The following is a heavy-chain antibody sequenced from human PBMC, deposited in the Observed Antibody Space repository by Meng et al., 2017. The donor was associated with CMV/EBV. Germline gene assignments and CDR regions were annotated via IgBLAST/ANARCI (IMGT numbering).Heavy chain of an antibody. D-gene: IGHD3-3*01. CDR3: ARVSQYYDFWSGYYTPYYYYYGMDV. CDR1: GGSISSSSYY. J-gene: IGHJ6*02. V-gene: IGHV4-39*07. CDR2: IYYSGST. Sequence: GSLRLSCTVSGGSISSSSYYWGWIRQPPGKGLEWIGSIYYSGSTYYNPSLKSRVTISVDTSKNQFSLKLSSVTAADTAVYYCARVSQYYDFWSGYYTPYYYYYGMDVWGQGTMVTVSS.